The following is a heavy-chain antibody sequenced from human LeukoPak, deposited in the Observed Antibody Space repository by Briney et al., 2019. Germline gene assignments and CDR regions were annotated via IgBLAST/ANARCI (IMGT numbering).Heavy chain of an antibody. CDR2: INPNSGGT. D-gene: IGHD5-24*01. V-gene: IGHV1-2*02. CDR3: ARGRGRATYDY. J-gene: IGHJ4*02. CDR1: GYTFTSYA. Sequence: GASVKVSCKASGYTFTSYAMNWVRQAPGQGLEWMGWINPNSGGTNYAQKFQGRVTMTRDTSISTAYMELSRLRSDDTAVYYCARGRGRATYDYWGQGTLVTVSS.